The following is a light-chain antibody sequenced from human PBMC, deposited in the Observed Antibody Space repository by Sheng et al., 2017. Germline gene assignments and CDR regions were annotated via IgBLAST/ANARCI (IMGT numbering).Light chain of an antibody. CDR3: QQYYDTPLT. CDR2: WAS. J-gene: IGKJ4*01. V-gene: IGKV4-1*01. Sequence: EIVLTQSPGTLSVSPGERVTLSCRASERVSGNYLAWYQQKPGQPPYLLIYWASTRESGVPDRFSGSGSGTDFTLTISSLQAEDVALYYCQQYYDTPLTFGGGTKVEIK. CDR1: ERVSGNY.